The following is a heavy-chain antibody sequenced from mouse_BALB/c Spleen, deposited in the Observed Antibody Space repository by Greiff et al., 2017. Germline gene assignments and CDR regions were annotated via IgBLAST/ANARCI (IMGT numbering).Heavy chain of an antibody. CDR3: ASSGSLAY. D-gene: IGHD3-1*01. CDR2: INPSTGYT. CDR1: GYTFTSYW. J-gene: IGHJ3*01. V-gene: IGHV1-7*01. Sequence: QVQLQQSGAELAKPGASVKMSCKASGYTFTSYWMHWVKQRPGQGLEWIGYINPSTGYTEYNQKFKDKATLTADKSSSTAYMQLSSLTSEDSAVYYCASSGSLAYWGQGTLVTVSA.